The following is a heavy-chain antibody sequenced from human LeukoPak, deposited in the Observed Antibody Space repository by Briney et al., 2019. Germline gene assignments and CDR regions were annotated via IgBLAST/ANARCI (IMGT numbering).Heavy chain of an antibody. V-gene: IGHV1-18*01. J-gene: IGHJ4*02. Sequence: GASVKVSCKASGYTFTSYGISWVRQAPGQGLEWMGWISAYNGNTNYAQKLQGRVTMTTDTSTSTAYIELRSLRSDDTAVYYCARVVVVPAAMRDVFDYWGQGTLVTVSS. CDR2: ISAYNGNT. D-gene: IGHD2-2*01. CDR1: GYTFTSYG. CDR3: ARVVVVPAAMRDVFDY.